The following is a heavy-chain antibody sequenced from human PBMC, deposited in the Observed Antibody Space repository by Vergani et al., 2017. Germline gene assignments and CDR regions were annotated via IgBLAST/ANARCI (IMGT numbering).Heavy chain of an antibody. D-gene: IGHD1-26*01. J-gene: IGHJ6*03. CDR1: GFSFTTYA. V-gene: IGHV3-23*01. CDR2: ISGSGGST. CDR3: AKGGDSGSYSGHYYYMDV. Sequence: EVQLLESGGDLVQPGGSLRLSCAASGFSFTTYAMSWVRQAPGKGLEWVSAISGSGGSTYYADSVKGRFTISRDNSKNTLYLQMNSLRAEDTAVYYCAKGGDSGSYSGHYYYMDVWGKXP.